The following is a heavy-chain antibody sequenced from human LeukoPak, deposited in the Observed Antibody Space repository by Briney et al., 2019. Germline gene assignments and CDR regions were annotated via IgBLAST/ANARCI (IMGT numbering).Heavy chain of an antibody. J-gene: IGHJ4*02. Sequence: ASVKVSCKASGYTFTSYGISWVRQAPGQGLEWMGWINPNSGGTNYAQKFQGRVTMTRDTSISTAYMELSRLRSDDTAVYYCAREGGSYYRYYFDYWGQGTLVTASS. CDR3: AREGGSYYRYYFDY. CDR2: INPNSGGT. V-gene: IGHV1-2*02. CDR1: GYTFTSYG. D-gene: IGHD1-26*01.